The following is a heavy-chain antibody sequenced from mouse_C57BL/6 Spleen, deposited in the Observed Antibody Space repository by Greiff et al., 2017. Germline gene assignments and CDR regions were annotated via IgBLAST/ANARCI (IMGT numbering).Heavy chain of an antibody. CDR3: FYYCSSSFDY. J-gene: IGHJ3*01. Sequence: VQLKESGAELVRPGASVTLSCKASGYTFTDYEMHWVKQTPVHGLEWIGAIDPETGGTAYTQKFKGKATLTADKSSSTPYLELRSLTSRDSSVYYCFYYCSSSFDYWGQGTTVTVSS. CDR2: IDPETGGT. CDR1: GYTFTDYE. V-gene: IGHV1-15*01. D-gene: IGHD1-1*01.